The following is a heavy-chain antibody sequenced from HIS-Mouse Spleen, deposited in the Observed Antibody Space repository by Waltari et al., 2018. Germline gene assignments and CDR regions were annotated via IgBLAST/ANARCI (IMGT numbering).Heavy chain of an antibody. V-gene: IGHV4-39*07. J-gene: IGHJ2*01. Sequence: QLQLQESGPGLVKPSETLSLTCTVSGGSISSSSYYWGWIRQPPGKGLEGIGSIYYSGCPHYNPPLKSRVTLSVDTSKNQFSLQLSSVPAADPAVYYCAREIPYSSSWYDWYFDLWGRGTLVTVSS. CDR1: GGSISSSSYY. CDR3: AREIPYSSSWYDWYFDL. CDR2: IYYSGCP. D-gene: IGHD6-13*01.